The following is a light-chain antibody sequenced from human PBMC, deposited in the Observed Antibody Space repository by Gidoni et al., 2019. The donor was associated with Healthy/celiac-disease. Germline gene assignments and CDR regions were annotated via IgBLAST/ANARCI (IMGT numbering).Light chain of an antibody. CDR3: QQYNSYPL. CDR1: QSISSW. V-gene: IGKV1-5*01. CDR2: DAS. J-gene: IGKJ4*01. Sequence: DIQMTQSPSTLSASVGDRVTIPCRASQSISSWLAWYQQKPGKAPKLLIYDASSLESGVPSRFSGSGSGTEFTLTISSLQPDDFATYYCQQYNSYPLFGGGTKVEIK.